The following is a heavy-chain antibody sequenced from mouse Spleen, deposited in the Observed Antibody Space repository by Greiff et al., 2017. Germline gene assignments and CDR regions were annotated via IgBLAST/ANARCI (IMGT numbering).Heavy chain of an antibody. CDR1: GFTFSSYA. J-gene: IGHJ2*01. D-gene: IGHD1-1*01. V-gene: IGHV5-9-1*01. CDR3: ARPHYYGSSYGY. CDR2: ISSGGSYT. Sequence: EVKLVESGGGLVKPGGFLKLSCAASGFTFSSYAMSWVRQTPEKRLEWVATISSGGSYTYYPDSVKGRFTISRDNAKNTLYLQMSSLRSEDTAMYYCARPHYYGSSYGYWGQGTTLTVSS.